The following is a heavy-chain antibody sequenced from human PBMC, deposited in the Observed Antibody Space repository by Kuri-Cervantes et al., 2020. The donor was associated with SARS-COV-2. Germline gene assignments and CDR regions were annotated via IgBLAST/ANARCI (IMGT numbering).Heavy chain of an antibody. J-gene: IGHJ3*02. CDR1: GYTFTDYY. CDR3: ARSTPFRRLAVISQGGAFDI. CDR2: INPNSGGT. V-gene: IGHV1-2*04. D-gene: IGHD3-22*01. Sequence: ASVNVSCKASGYTFTDYYMHWVRQAPGQGLEWMGWINPNSGGTNYAQKFQGWVTMTRDTSISTVYMELSRQRSEDTAVYYCARSTPFRRLAVISQGGAFDIWGQGTMVTVSS.